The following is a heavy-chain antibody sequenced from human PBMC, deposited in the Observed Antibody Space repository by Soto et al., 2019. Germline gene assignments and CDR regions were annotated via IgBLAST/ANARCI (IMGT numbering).Heavy chain of an antibody. CDR1: GGTFSSYT. Sequence: QVQLVQSGAEVKKPGSSVKVSCKASGGTFSSYTISWVRQAPGQGLEWMGRIIPILGIANYAQKFQGRVTSTADKSTSTAYMELSSLRSEDTAVYYCARSPRYCSGGSCYSDYWGQGTLVTVSS. J-gene: IGHJ4*02. CDR3: ARSPRYCSGGSCYSDY. V-gene: IGHV1-69*02. CDR2: IIPILGIA. D-gene: IGHD2-15*01.